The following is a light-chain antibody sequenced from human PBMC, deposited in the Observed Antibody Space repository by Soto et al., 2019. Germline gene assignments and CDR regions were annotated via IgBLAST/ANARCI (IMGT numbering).Light chain of an antibody. CDR2: AAS. J-gene: IGKJ4*01. CDR3: LQNYNYPLT. CDR1: QGIRND. V-gene: IGKV1-6*01. Sequence: AIQVTQSPSSLSASVGDRFTVTCRASQGIRNDLGWYQQKPGKAPRLLIYAASSLQSGVPSRFSGSGSGTDFTLTISSLQPEDFATYFCLQNYNYPLTFGGGTKVDIK.